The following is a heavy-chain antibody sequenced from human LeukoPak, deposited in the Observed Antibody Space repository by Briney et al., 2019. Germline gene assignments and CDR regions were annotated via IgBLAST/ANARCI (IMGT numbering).Heavy chain of an antibody. CDR1: GYSITSGDY. CDR3: ARNASSGFFNA. J-gene: IGHJ5*02. D-gene: IGHD6-25*01. CDR2: IHHSGNKYESGST. Sequence: SETLSLTCSVSGYSITSGDYWGWIRQPPGKGLGWIGSIHHSGNKYESGSTHYNPSLRSRVTVSADPSKNQFSLKLTSMTAADTAVYFCARNASSGFFNAWGQGTLVIVSS. V-gene: IGHV4-38-2*02.